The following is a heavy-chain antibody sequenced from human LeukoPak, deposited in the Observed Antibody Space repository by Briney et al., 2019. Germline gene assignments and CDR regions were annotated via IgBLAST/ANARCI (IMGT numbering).Heavy chain of an antibody. Sequence: SETLSLTCTVSGGSISSGGYYWSWIRQPPGKGLEWIGYIYYSGSTKYNPSLKSRVTMSVDTSRNQFSLKLSSVTAADTAVYYCARGGLENGYHSNDGFDIWGQGTMVTVSS. CDR1: GGSISSGGYY. J-gene: IGHJ3*02. CDR3: ARGGLENGYHSNDGFDI. V-gene: IGHV4-61*08. CDR2: IYYSGST. D-gene: IGHD3-22*01.